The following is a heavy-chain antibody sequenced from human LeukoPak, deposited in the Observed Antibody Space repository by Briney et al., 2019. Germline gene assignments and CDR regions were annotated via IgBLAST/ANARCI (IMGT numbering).Heavy chain of an antibody. Sequence: ASVKVSCKACGYTFTSYGISWVRQAPGQGLEWMGWISAYNGNTNYAQKLQGRVTMTTDTSTITAYMEMTSLRSDDTAVYYCARINMVRGTVWFDPWGQGTLVTLSS. V-gene: IGHV1-18*01. CDR2: ISAYNGNT. CDR3: ARINMVRGTVWFDP. CDR1: GYTFTSYG. D-gene: IGHD3-10*01. J-gene: IGHJ5*02.